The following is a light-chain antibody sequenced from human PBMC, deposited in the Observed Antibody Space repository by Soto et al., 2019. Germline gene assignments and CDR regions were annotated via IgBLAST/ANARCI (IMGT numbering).Light chain of an antibody. J-gene: IGLJ2*01. Sequence: QSVLTQPPSASGTPGQRVTISCSGRNSNIGSNYVYWYQQVPGTAPKLLIYTNNQRPSGVPDRFSGSKSATSASLAIGGLRSEDEADYHCSSFRSGGTRVVFGGGTKLTVL. CDR3: SSFRSGGTRVV. V-gene: IGLV1-47*01. CDR1: NSNIGSNY. CDR2: TNN.